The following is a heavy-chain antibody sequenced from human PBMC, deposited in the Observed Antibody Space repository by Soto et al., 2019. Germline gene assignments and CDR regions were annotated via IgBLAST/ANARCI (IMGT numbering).Heavy chain of an antibody. D-gene: IGHD3-9*01. CDR1: GGSISSYY. CDR2: IYYSGST. V-gene: IGHV4-59*01. Sequence: SETLSLTCTVSGGSISSYYWSWIRQPPGKGLEWIGYIYYSGSTNYNPSLKSRVTISVDTSKNQFSLKLSSVTAADTAVYYCARVRTGYYTGSQEHVFDYWGQGTLVTVSS. J-gene: IGHJ4*02. CDR3: ARVRTGYYTGSQEHVFDY.